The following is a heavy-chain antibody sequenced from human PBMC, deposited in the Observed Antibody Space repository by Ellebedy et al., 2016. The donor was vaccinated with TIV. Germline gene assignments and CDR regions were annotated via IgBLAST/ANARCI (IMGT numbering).Heavy chain of an antibody. CDR1: GGTFSSYA. V-gene: IGHV1-69*06. D-gene: IGHD2-2*01. Sequence: SVKVSCXASGGTFSSYAISWVRQAPGQGLEWMGGIIPIFGTANYAQKFQGRVTITADKSTSTAYMELSSLRSEDTAVYYCASFQLPQEYYYYYGMDVWGQGTTVTVSS. CDR3: ASFQLPQEYYYYYGMDV. CDR2: IIPIFGTA. J-gene: IGHJ6*02.